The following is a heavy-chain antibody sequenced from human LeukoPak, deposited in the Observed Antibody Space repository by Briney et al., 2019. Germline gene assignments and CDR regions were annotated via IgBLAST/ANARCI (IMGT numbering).Heavy chain of an antibody. J-gene: IGHJ5*02. Sequence: GGSLRLSCAASGFTFSTSWMSWVRQAPGKGLEWVANIKHDGSEKNFVDSVKGRFTISRDNATNSLFLQINNVRDEDTATYYCAREGQCDFWSGLKWFDPWGQGTLVIVSS. CDR2: IKHDGSEK. CDR1: GFTFSTSW. CDR3: AREGQCDFWSGLKWFDP. D-gene: IGHD3-3*01. V-gene: IGHV3-7*01.